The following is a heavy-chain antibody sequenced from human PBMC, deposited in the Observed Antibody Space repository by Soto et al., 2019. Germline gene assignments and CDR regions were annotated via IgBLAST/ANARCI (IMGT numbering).Heavy chain of an antibody. Sequence: PSETLSLTCAVSGGSISSSNWWSWVRQPPGKGLEWIGEIYHSGSTNYNPSLKSRVTISVDKSKNQFSLKLSSVTAADTAVYYCARFXGGLLWFSGRYYYGMDVWGQGTTVTVSS. J-gene: IGHJ6*02. CDR3: ARFXGGLLWFSGRYYYGMDV. CDR1: GGSISSSNW. V-gene: IGHV4-4*02. D-gene: IGHD3-10*01. CDR2: IYHSGST.